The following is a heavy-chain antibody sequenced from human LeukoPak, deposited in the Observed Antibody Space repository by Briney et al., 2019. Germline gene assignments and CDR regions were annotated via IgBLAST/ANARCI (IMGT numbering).Heavy chain of an antibody. CDR3: ARDLLVGYCSSTSCYHSWFDP. D-gene: IGHD2-2*03. V-gene: IGHV1-3*01. CDR2: INAGNGNT. Sequence: GASVKVSCKASGYTFTSYAMHWVRQAPGQRLEWMGWINAGNGNTKYSQKFQGRVSITRDTSASTAYMELSSLRSEDTAVYYCARDLLVGYCSSTSCYHSWFDPWGQGTLVTVSP. CDR1: GYTFTSYA. J-gene: IGHJ5*02.